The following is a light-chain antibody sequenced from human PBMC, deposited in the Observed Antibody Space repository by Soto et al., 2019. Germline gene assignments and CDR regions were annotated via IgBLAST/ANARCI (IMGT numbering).Light chain of an antibody. CDR2: GAS. J-gene: IGKJ1*01. CDR3: QNYNSAPQT. CDR1: QAISNY. V-gene: IGKV1-27*01. Sequence: DIQMTQSPSSLFASIGDRVTITCRASQAISNYLAWYQQRPGRVPKLLIYGASTLHSGVPSRFSGSGSGTDFTLNINSLQPEDVATYYCQNYNSAPQTFGQGTKVEIK.